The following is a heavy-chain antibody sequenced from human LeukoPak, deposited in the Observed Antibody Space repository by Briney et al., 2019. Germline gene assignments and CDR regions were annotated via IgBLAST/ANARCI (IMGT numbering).Heavy chain of an antibody. CDR3: ARTDETAPAEDFQH. Sequence: GGSLRLSCAVAGFIFSSNEMNWVRQAPGKGLEWVSYISSSGGTMYYADSVKGRFTISRDNSKNTLYLQMKSLRAEDTAVYYCARTDETAPAEDFQHWGQGTLVTVSS. CDR2: ISSSGGTM. CDR1: GFIFSSNE. J-gene: IGHJ1*01. D-gene: IGHD2-21*02. V-gene: IGHV3-48*03.